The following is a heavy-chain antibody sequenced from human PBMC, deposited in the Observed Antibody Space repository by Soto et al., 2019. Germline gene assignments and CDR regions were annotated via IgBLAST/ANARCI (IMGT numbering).Heavy chain of an antibody. CDR1: GFTFSNYA. CDR2: ISYDGSNK. J-gene: IGHJ4*02. CDR3: XXXXXXXX. Sequence: QVQLVESGGGVVQPGRSLRLSCAASGFTFSNYAMHWVRQAPGKGLEWVAVISYDGSNKYYADSVKGRFTISRDNSKNMLYLQMXXLXXXXXXXXXXXXXXXXXXXGXGXLXTVSS. V-gene: IGHV3-30-3*01.